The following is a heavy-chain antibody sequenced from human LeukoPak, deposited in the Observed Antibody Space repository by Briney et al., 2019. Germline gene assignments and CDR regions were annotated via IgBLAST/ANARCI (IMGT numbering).Heavy chain of an antibody. CDR1: GGSVNSHY. CDR2: LYFSGST. J-gene: IGHJ3*02. CDR3: ARPYDSSGYYIRGAFDI. V-gene: IGHV4-59*02. Sequence: SETLSLTCTVSGGSVNSHYWSWIRQPPGKGLEWIGYLYFSGSTGYNPSLKSRFSISVETSKNQFSLRLSSVTAADTAVYYCARPYDSSGYYIRGAFDIWGQGAMVTVS. D-gene: IGHD3-22*01.